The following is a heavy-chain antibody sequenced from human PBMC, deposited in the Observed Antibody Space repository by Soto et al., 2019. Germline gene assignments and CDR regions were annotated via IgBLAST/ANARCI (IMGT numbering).Heavy chain of an antibody. CDR3: ARDAGYGGNYCYGMDV. J-gene: IGHJ6*02. CDR1: GGSISSGDYY. D-gene: IGHD4-17*01. V-gene: IGHV4-30-4*01. Sequence: SETLPLTCTVSGGSISSGDYYWSWIRQPPGKGLEWIGYIYYSGSTYYNPSLKSRVTISVDTSKNQFSLKLSSVTAADTAVYYCARDAGYGGNYCYGMDVWGQGTTVTVSS. CDR2: IYYSGST.